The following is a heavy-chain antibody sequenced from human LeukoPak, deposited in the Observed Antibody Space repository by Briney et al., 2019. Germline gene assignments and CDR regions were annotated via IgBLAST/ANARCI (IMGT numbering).Heavy chain of an antibody. CDR1: GGSISSYF. V-gene: IGHV4-59*01. D-gene: IGHD6-19*01. Sequence: SETLSLTCTVSGGSISSYFWSWIRQPPGMGLEWIGYIYYSRSTNYNPSLKSRVTMSVDTSKNQFSLKLSSVTAADTAVYYCARGSEGWFDPWGQGTLVTVSS. J-gene: IGHJ5*02. CDR3: ARGSEGWFDP. CDR2: IYYSRST.